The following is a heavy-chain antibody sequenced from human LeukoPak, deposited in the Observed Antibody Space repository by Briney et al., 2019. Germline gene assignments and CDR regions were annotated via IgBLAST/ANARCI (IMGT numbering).Heavy chain of an antibody. J-gene: IGHJ4*02. Sequence: GASVKVSCKASGYTFTGYYIHWVRQAPGQGLEWMGWINPNSGGTKYAQKFQGRVTVTRDTSITTAYMDLSRLRSDDTAVYYCASLGIPSPGTTNLPLDYWGQGTLVTVSS. D-gene: IGHD6-13*01. V-gene: IGHV1-2*02. CDR2: INPNSGGT. CDR3: ASLGIPSPGTTNLPLDY. CDR1: GYTFTGYY.